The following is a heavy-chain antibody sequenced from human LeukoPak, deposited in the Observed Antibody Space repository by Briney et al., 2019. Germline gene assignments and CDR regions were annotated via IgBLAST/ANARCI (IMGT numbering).Heavy chain of an antibody. CDR3: ARDSQIWCMLTTMYSYYYGMDV. V-gene: IGHV1-69*04. CDR1: GGTFSSYA. Sequence: SVKLSCKASGGTFSSYAISWVRHAPGPGLDWMGRIIPILGVANYAQKFQGRVTITADRSTSTAYMELSSLRSEDTAVYYCARDSQIWCMLTTMYSYYYGMDVWGQGTTVTVSS. D-gene: IGHD2-8*01. CDR2: IIPILGVA. J-gene: IGHJ6*02.